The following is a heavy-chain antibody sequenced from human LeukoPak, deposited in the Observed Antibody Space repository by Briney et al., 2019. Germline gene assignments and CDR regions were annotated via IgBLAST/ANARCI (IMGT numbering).Heavy chain of an antibody. CDR1: GYSIRGGYY. D-gene: IGHD4-17*01. CDR2: IYHSGST. J-gene: IGHJ3*02. V-gene: IGHV4-38-2*01. Sequence: SGTRSLTCAVSGYSIRGGYYWGWFRQPPGKGLEWIGSIYHSGSTYYNPSLKSRVTISVDTSKNQFSLKLSSVTAADTAVYYCARHLDYGDYVPGFDIWGQGTMVTVSS. CDR3: ARHLDYGDYVPGFDI.